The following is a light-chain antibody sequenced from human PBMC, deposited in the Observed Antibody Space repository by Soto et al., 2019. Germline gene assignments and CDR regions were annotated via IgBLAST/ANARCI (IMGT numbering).Light chain of an antibody. J-gene: IGLJ2*01. V-gene: IGLV2-14*01. CDR3: SSYAGSSARVV. CDR2: EVS. CDR1: SRDVGGSNY. Sequence: QSALIQPASVSGSPGQSITISCTGTSRDVGGSNYVSWYQHHPHRAPKLLIYEVSYRPSGVSSRFSGSKSGNTASLTISGLQAEDEADYDCSSYAGSSARVVFGGGTKLTVL.